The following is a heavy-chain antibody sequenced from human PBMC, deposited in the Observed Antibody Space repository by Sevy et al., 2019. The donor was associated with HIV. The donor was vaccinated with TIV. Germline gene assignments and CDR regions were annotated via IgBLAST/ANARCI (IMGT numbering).Heavy chain of an antibody. CDR2: TYYRSKWYN. V-gene: IGHV6-1*01. CDR3: ARGVIVLRFLEWLSETYYYYYYMDV. D-gene: IGHD3-3*01. J-gene: IGHJ6*03. CDR1: GDSVSSNSAA. Sequence: SQTLSLTCAISGDSVSSNSAAWNWIRQSPSRGLEWLGRTYYRSKWYNDYAVSVKSRITINPDTSKNQFSLQLNSVTPDDTAVYYCARGVIVLRFLEWLSETYYYYYYMDVWGKGTTVTVSS.